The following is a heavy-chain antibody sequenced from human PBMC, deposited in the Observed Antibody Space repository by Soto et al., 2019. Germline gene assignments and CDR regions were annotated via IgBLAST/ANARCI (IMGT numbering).Heavy chain of an antibody. CDR1: GFTFSSYA. CDR3: AKAVSDCSGGSCYSNWFDP. Sequence: GGSLRLSCAASGFTFSSYAMSWVRQAPGKGLEWVSAISGSGGSTYYADSVKGRFTISRDNSKNTLYLQMNSLRAEDTAVYYCAKAVSDCSGGSCYSNWFDPWGQGTLVTVSS. V-gene: IGHV3-23*01. D-gene: IGHD2-15*01. J-gene: IGHJ5*02. CDR2: ISGSGGST.